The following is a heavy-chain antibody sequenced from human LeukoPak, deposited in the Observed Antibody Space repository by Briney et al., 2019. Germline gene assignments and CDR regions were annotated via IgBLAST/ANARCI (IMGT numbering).Heavy chain of an antibody. Sequence: SETLSLTRAVYGGSFSGYYWSWVRQPPGKGLEWIGEINHSGSTNYNPSLKSRVTISVDTSKNQFSLKLSSVTAADTAVYYCARSSGSNAFDIWGQGTMVTVSS. V-gene: IGHV4-34*01. CDR3: ARSSGSNAFDI. J-gene: IGHJ3*02. CDR1: GGSFSGYY. D-gene: IGHD6-6*01. CDR2: INHSGST.